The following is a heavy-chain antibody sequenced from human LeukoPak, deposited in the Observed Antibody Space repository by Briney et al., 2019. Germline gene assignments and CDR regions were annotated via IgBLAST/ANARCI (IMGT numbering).Heavy chain of an antibody. D-gene: IGHD3-22*01. J-gene: IGHJ4*02. Sequence: GGSLRLSCAASGFTFSTYSMNWVRQAPGKGLEWVSSISSSSSYIYYADSVKGRFTISRDNAKNSQYLQMNSLRAEDTAVYYCARDLRPLPPYYYDSSGQAGFDYWGQGTLVTVSS. V-gene: IGHV3-21*01. CDR3: ARDLRPLPPYYYDSSGQAGFDY. CDR1: GFTFSTYS. CDR2: ISSSSSYI.